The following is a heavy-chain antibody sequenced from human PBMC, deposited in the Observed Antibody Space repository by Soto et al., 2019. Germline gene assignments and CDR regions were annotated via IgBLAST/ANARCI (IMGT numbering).Heavy chain of an antibody. Sequence: GGSLRLSCAASGFTFSSYAMSWVRQAPGKGLEWVSAISGSGGSTYYADSVKGRFTISRDNSKNTLYLQMNSLRAEDTAVYYCAKDSGSYYYYGMDVWGQGTTVTVSS. CDR3: AKDSGSYYYYGMDV. J-gene: IGHJ6*02. V-gene: IGHV3-23*01. D-gene: IGHD1-26*01. CDR1: GFTFSSYA. CDR2: ISGSGGST.